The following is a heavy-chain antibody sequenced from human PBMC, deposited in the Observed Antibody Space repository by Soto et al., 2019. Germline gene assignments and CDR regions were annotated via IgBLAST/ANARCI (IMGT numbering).Heavy chain of an antibody. CDR2: ISNDGNNK. CDR1: GFSFNSYA. CDR3: ARERSSLTFDY. Sequence: PVGSLRLSCAASGFSFNSYAMHWVRQAPGKGLEWVAVISNDGNNKYYADSVKGRFPISRDNSKNTLYLEMNSLRADDTAVYYCARERSSLTFDYWGQGTLVTVSS. J-gene: IGHJ4*02. D-gene: IGHD6-19*01. V-gene: IGHV3-30-3*01.